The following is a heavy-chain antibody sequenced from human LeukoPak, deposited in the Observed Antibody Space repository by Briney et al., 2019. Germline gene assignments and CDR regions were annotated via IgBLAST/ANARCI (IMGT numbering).Heavy chain of an antibody. Sequence: SETLSLTCAVYGGSFSGYYWSWIRQPPGKGLEWIGEINHSGSTNYNPSLKSRVTISVDTSKNQFSLKLSSVTAADTAVYYCARRAGYSSGWSSYYYYYMDVWGKGTTVTVSS. V-gene: IGHV4-34*01. CDR2: INHSGST. CDR1: GGSFSGYY. D-gene: IGHD6-19*01. J-gene: IGHJ6*03. CDR3: ARRAGYSSGWSSYYYYYMDV.